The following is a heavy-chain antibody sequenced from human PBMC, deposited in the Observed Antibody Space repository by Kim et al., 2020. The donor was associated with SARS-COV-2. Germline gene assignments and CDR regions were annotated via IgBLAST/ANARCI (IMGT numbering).Heavy chain of an antibody. CDR3: ARGRKNGGYCSSTSCSKQFDY. Sequence: SETLSLTCAVYGGSFSGYYWSWIRQPPGKGLEWIGEINHSGSTNYNPSLKSRVTISVDTSKNQFSLKLSSVTAADTAVYYCARGRKNGGYCSSTSCSKQFDYWGQGTLVTVSS. CDR2: INHSGST. CDR1: GGSFSGYY. V-gene: IGHV4-34*01. J-gene: IGHJ4*02. D-gene: IGHD2-2*01.